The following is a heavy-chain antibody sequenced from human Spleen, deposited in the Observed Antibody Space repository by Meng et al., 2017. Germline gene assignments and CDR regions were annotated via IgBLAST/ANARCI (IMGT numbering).Heavy chain of an antibody. D-gene: IGHD3-10*01. CDR1: GYTFIMYY. CDR3: ARDMVRGVYDY. J-gene: IGHJ4*02. CDR2: ISPSGDGT. V-gene: IGHV1-46*01. Sequence: QVHLVQSGAEVKKPGASVKVSCKATGYTFIMYYMYWVRQAPGQGLEWMGIISPSGDGTTYAQRFQGRFTMTTDTSTSTVYMELRSLRSDDTAVYYCARDMVRGVYDYWGQGTLVTVSS.